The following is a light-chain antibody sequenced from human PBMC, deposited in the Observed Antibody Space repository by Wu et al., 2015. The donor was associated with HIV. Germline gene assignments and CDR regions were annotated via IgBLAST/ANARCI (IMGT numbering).Light chain of an antibody. V-gene: IGKV1-6*01. CDR1: QGIRNE. Sequence: AIQMTQSPSSLSASVGDKVTITCRASQGIRNEVSWYQQKPGTAPKLLMYGVSSLQSGVPSRFSGSGSGAEFALPISSLQPEDFATYYCQQYYNYPWTFGQGTKVEIK. CDR2: GVS. CDR3: QQYYNYPWT. J-gene: IGKJ1*01.